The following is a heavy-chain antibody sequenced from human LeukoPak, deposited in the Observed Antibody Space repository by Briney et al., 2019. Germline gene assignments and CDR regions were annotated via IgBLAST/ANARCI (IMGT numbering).Heavy chain of an antibody. CDR1: GFTFSSYA. D-gene: IGHD6-13*01. Sequence: GGSLRLSCAASGFTFSSYAMSWVRQTPGKGLEWVAVISYDGSNKYYADSVKGRFTISRDNSKNTLYLQMNSLRAEDTAVYYCARESIAAAGINYWGQGTLVTVSS. CDR2: ISYDGSNK. V-gene: IGHV3-30-3*01. J-gene: IGHJ4*02. CDR3: ARESIAAAGINY.